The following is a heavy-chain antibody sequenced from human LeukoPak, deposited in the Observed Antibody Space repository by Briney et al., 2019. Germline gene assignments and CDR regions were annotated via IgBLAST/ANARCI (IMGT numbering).Heavy chain of an antibody. CDR1: GFMFSRYW. CDR3: AIIGRLDGFDM. CDR2: ISTDGSST. V-gene: IGHV3-74*01. J-gene: IGHJ3*02. D-gene: IGHD3-16*02. Sequence: GGSLRLSCAASGFMFSRYWMHWVRQVPGKGLVWVSHISTDGSSTTYADSVKGRFTIARDNAKNTLHLQMNSLRAEDTAVYYCAIIGRLDGFDMWGQGTMVTVSS.